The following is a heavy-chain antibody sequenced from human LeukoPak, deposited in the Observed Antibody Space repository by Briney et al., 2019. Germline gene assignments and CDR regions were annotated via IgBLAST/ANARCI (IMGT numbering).Heavy chain of an antibody. V-gene: IGHV3-23*01. Sequence: PGGSLRLFCAASGFTFSSYAMSWVRQAPGKGLEWVSANSGSGGSTYYADYVKGRFTISRDNSKNTLYLQMNTLRAEDTAVYYCATPMIVSRYWGQGTLVTVSS. CDR1: GFTFSSYA. D-gene: IGHD3-22*01. CDR2: NSGSGGST. J-gene: IGHJ4*02. CDR3: ATPMIVSRY.